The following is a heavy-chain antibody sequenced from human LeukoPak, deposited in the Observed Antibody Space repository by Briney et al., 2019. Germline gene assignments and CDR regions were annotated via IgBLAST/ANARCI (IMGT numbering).Heavy chain of an antibody. V-gene: IGHV3-48*03. J-gene: IGHJ4*02. CDR3: ARGPYSSNWYVDY. CDR1: GFTLSSYE. Sequence: PGGSLRLSCAASGFTLSSYEMNWVCLAPGKGLEWISYISRTGNSIHYADSVKGRFTISRDSAKNSLYLQMNSLRAEDTAVYYCARGPYSSNWYVDYWGQGTLVTVAS. CDR2: ISRTGNSI. D-gene: IGHD6-13*01.